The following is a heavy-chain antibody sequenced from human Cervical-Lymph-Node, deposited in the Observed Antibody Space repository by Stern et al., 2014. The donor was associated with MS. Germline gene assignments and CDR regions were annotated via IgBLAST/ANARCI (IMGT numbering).Heavy chain of an antibody. CDR1: GFSLINVGVG. CDR2: LYWDDDK. Sequence: VTLRESGPTLVKPTQTLTLTCTFSGFSLINVGVGVGWIRQPPGKALEWLGLLYWDDDKPYKPSLARRLTITKDTSKNHVVLTMTNMKPVDTGTYYCVHSPITGNGQNFDHWGQGTLVTVSS. D-gene: IGHD1-20*01. J-gene: IGHJ4*02. CDR3: VHSPITGNGQNFDH. V-gene: IGHV2-5*02.